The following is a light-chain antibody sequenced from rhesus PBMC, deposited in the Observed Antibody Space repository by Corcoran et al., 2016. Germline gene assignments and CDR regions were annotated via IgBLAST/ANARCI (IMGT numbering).Light chain of an antibody. J-gene: IGKJ3*01. CDR3: QHGYGTPFT. CDR2: KES. CDR1: ENVNNY. V-gene: IGKV1-74*01. Sequence: DIQMTQSPSSLSASVGDRVTIPCRASENVNNYLNWYQQKQGKALKLLIYKESTLQSGVPSRFSGSGSGATYTFTIRGLPPEDVATYYCQHGYGTPFTFRPGTTLDIK.